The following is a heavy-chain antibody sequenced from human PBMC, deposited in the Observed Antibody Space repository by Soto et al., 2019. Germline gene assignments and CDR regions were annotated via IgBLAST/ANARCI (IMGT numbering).Heavy chain of an antibody. CDR2: INHSGST. D-gene: IGHD6-6*01. V-gene: IGHV4-34*01. Sequence: QVQLQQWGAGLLKPSETLSLTCAVYGGSFSGYYWSWIRQPPGKGLERIGEINHSGSTNYNPSLKSRVTISVDTAKNQFSLKLSSVTAADTAVYYGARGQEYSSSTNWGQGTLVTVSS. CDR3: ARGQEYSSSTN. J-gene: IGHJ4*02. CDR1: GGSFSGYY.